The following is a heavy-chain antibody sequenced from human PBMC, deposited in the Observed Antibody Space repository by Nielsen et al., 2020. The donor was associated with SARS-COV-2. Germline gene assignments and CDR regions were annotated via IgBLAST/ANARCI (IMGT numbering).Heavy chain of an antibody. CDR1: GFRFTSYT. CDR3: ARETLDHTSSFVDH. Sequence: GESLKISCAASGFRFTSYTMNWVRQAPGKGLEWLAILAYDGSNEHYADSVKGRFTVSRDNSKNTLYLQMNNLKLEDTAVYYCARETLDHTSSFVDHWGQGTLVTVSS. D-gene: IGHD2-2*01. CDR2: LAYDGSNE. J-gene: IGHJ5*02. V-gene: IGHV3-30-3*01.